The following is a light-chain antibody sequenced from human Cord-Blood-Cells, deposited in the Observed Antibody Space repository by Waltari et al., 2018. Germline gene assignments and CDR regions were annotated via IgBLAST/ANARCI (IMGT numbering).Light chain of an antibody. CDR1: KLGYKY. Sequence: SYELTLPPSVSVSPGHTASITCSGDKLGYKYACWYQQKPGQSPVLVIYQDSKRPSGITERFSGSNSGNTATLTISGTQAMDEADYYCQAWDSSTVVFGGGTKLTVL. CDR3: QAWDSSTVV. J-gene: IGLJ2*01. V-gene: IGLV3-1*01. CDR2: QDS.